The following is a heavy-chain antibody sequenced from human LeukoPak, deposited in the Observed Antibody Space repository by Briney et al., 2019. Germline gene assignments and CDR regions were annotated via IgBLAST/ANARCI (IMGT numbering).Heavy chain of an antibody. Sequence: SVKVSCKASGGTFSSYAISWVRQAPGQGLEWMGGIIPIFGTANYAQKFQGRVTITADESTSTAYMELSSLRSEDTAVYYCARYPVVVITNGMDVWGQGTTVIVSS. CDR1: GGTFSSYA. CDR2: IIPIFGTA. CDR3: ARYPVVVITNGMDV. D-gene: IGHD3-22*01. J-gene: IGHJ6*02. V-gene: IGHV1-69*13.